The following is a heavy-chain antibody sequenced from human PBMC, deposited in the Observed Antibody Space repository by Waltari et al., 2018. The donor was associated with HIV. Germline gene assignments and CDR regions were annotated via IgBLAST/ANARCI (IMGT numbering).Heavy chain of an antibody. V-gene: IGHV3-15*01. J-gene: IGHJ3*01. CDR3: TTGGHRTAAFDV. CDR2: IKSKRDGWAT. Sequence: EVQVVESGGGLVKRGGYLGVSVSSFQLTFKDGWMTGVRQAPGKGMEWVGRIKSKRDGWATDYAASVKGRFVISRDDSQNTLYLQMSGLRTEETAMYYCTTGGHRTAAFDVWGQGTMVTVSP. CDR1: QLTFKDGW. D-gene: IGHD1-1*01.